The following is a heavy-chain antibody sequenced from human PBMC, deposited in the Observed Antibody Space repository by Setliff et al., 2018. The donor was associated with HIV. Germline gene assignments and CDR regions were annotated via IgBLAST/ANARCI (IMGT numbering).Heavy chain of an antibody. V-gene: IGHV4-61*09. CDR1: GDSVSNGRYY. CDR2: IYTSGST. CDR3: ARPYSSSSYYYYHMDV. D-gene: IGHD6-6*01. Sequence: KASETLSLTCTVPGDSVSNGRYYWSWIRQPAGKGLEWIGHIYTSGSTDYNPSLKSRVTISVDTSKNQFSLKMSSVTAADTAVYYCARPYSSSSYYYYHMDVWGKGTAVT. J-gene: IGHJ6*03.